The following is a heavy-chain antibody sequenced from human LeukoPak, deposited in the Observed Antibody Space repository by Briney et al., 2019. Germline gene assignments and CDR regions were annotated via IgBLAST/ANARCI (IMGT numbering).Heavy chain of an antibody. CDR2: INPNSGGT. J-gene: IGHJ4*02. Sequence: ASVKVSCKASGYTFTGYYMHWVRQAPGQGLEWMGWINPNSGGTNYAQKFQGRVTMTRDTSISTAYMELSRLRSDDTAVYYCARGGPTYYYDSSGCYPNDYWGQGTLVTVSS. D-gene: IGHD3-22*01. CDR3: ARGGPTYYYDSSGCYPNDY. CDR1: GYTFTGYY. V-gene: IGHV1-2*02.